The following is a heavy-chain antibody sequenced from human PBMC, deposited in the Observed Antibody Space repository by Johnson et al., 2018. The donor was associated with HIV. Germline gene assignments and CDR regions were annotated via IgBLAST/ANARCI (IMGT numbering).Heavy chain of an antibody. D-gene: IGHD3-22*01. CDR3: ARYWPVITMIVVVSGRGAFDI. Sequence: VQLVESGGGVVQPGRSLRLSCAASGFTFSSYAMHWVRQAPGKGLEWVAVISYDGSKDKYADYVKGRFTISRDHSKKTLYLQMNSLRAEDTAVYYCARYWPVITMIVVVSGRGAFDIWGQGTMVTVSS. CDR1: GFTFSSYA. V-gene: IGHV3-30-3*01. CDR2: ISYDGSKD. J-gene: IGHJ3*02.